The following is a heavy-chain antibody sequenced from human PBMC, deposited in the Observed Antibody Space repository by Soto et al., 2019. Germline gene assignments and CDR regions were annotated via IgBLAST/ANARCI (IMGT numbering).Heavy chain of an antibody. CDR3: AKEPTPLTRVVGYFDY. CDR1: GFTFSSYG. Sequence: GGSLRLSCAASGFTFSSYGMHWVRQAPGKGLEWVAVISYDGSNKYYADSVKGRFTISRDNSKNTLYLQMNSLRAEDTAVYYCAKEPTPLTRVVGYFDYWGQGTLVTVSS. V-gene: IGHV3-30*18. J-gene: IGHJ4*02. D-gene: IGHD1-26*01. CDR2: ISYDGSNK.